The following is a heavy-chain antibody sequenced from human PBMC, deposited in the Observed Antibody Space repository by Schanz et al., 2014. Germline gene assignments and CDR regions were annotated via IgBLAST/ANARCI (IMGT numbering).Heavy chain of an antibody. CDR1: GGTFNSYT. V-gene: IGHV1-69*02. J-gene: IGHJ4*02. D-gene: IGHD4-17*01. CDR2: IIPILGIA. CDR3: ARGYGDSPTDF. Sequence: QVQLVQSGAEVKKPGSSMKVSCKASGGTFNSYTINWVRRAPGQGLEWMGRIIPILGIANYAQKFQGRVTITADRSTSTAYMELSSLRSEDTAVYYCARGYGDSPTDFWGQGTLVTVSS.